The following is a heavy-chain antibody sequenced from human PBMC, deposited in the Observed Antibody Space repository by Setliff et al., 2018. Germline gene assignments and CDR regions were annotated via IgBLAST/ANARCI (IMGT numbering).Heavy chain of an antibody. V-gene: IGHV3-7*01. CDR2: IKQDGSTK. CDR1: GFSFSRHW. D-gene: IGHD3-22*01. Sequence: GGSLRLSCVVSGFSFSRHWMSWVRQAPGKGLEWVADIKQDGSTKYYLDSVKGRFTISRDNAKKSLYLQMNGLRADDTGVYYCVRDDADNYDAFDNWGQGTLVT. CDR3: VRDDADNYDAFDN. J-gene: IGHJ3*02.